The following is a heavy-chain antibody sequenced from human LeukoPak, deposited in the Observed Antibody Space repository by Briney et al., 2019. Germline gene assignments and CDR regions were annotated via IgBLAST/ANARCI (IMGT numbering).Heavy chain of an antibody. D-gene: IGHD3-22*01. Sequence: PSETLSHTCTVSGGSISSYYWSWIRQPPGKGLEWIGYIYYSGSTNYNPSLKSRVTISVDTSKNQFSLKLSSVTAADTAVYYCARDRGYYDSSGYLDYWGQGTLVTVSS. V-gene: IGHV4-59*01. CDR3: ARDRGYYDSSGYLDY. CDR2: IYYSGST. J-gene: IGHJ4*02. CDR1: GGSISSYY.